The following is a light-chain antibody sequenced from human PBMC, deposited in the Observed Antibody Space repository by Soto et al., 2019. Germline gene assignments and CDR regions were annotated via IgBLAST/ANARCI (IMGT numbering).Light chain of an antibody. V-gene: IGLV2-8*01. J-gene: IGLJ2*01. CDR1: SSDVGAYNF. Sequence: QSALTQPPSASGSPGQSVTISCTGASSDVGAYNFVSWYQQHPGKAPKLMIYDVTERPSGVPDRFSGSKSGNTASLNVSGLQAADEANDYCTSYEWSIPVVLGGGTKVTVL. CDR2: DVT. CDR3: TSYEWSIPVV.